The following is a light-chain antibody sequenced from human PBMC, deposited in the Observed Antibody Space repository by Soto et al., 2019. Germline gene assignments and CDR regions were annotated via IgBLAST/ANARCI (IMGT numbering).Light chain of an antibody. CDR2: RAS. J-gene: IGKJ2*01. V-gene: IGKV1-5*03. CDR1: QSISSW. Sequence: DIQMTQSPSTLSASVGDRVTITCLASQSISSWLAWYQQKAGKAPNLLIYRASSLQSGVPSRFRGSGSGTEFTLTISSLQPDDFETYYCQQYDSNSQTFGQGTKVDIK. CDR3: QQYDSNSQT.